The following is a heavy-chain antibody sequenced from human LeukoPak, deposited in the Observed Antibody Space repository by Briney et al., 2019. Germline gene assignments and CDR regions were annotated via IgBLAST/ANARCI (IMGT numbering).Heavy chain of an antibody. CDR1: GFTFSSYW. D-gene: IGHD3-3*01. CDR2: INWNGGST. J-gene: IGHJ4*02. CDR3: AKWANYDFWSGYFDS. Sequence: PGGSLRLSCAASGFTFSSYWMHWVRQAPGKGLEWVSGINWNGGSTGYVDSVKGRFTISRDNAKKSLYLQMNNLRAEDTALYYCAKWANYDFWSGYFDSWGQGTLAMVSS. V-gene: IGHV3-20*04.